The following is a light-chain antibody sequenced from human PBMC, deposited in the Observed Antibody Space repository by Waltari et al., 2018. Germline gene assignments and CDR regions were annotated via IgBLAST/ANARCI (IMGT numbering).Light chain of an antibody. V-gene: IGKV3-20*01. CDR1: QSVSKY. CDR2: DAS. Sequence: EIVLTQSPGTLSLYPGDRATVSCRASQSVSKYLAWYRLKPGQAPRLLIYDASKRATGIPDRFSGSGSGTDFSLTISRLEPEDFAVYYCQHYVRLPVTFGQGTKVEIK. CDR3: QHYVRLPVT. J-gene: IGKJ1*01.